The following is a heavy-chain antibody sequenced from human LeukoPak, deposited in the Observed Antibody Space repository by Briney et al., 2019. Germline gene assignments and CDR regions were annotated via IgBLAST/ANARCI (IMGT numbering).Heavy chain of an antibody. CDR2: IIPIFGTA. Sequence: ASVKVSCKASGGTFSSYAISWVRQAPGQGLEWMGGIIPIFGTANYAQKFQGRVTITADESTSTAYMELSSLRSEDTAVYYCARDFWSVVRGVNWFAPWGQGTLVTVSS. J-gene: IGHJ5*02. CDR1: GGTFSSYA. D-gene: IGHD3-3*01. CDR3: ARDFWSVVRGVNWFAP. V-gene: IGHV1-69*13.